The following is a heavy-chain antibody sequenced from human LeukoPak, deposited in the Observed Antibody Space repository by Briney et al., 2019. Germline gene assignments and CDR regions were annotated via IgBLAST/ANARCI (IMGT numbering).Heavy chain of an antibody. CDR2: IYTSGST. Sequence: PSETLSLTCTVSGGSISSYYWSWIRQPAGTGLEWIGRIYTSGSTNYNPSLKSRVTMSVDTSKNQFSLKLSSVTAADTAVYYCARDESYYDSSGYYSTDAFDIWGPGTMVTVSS. V-gene: IGHV4-4*07. CDR1: GGSISSYY. D-gene: IGHD3-22*01. J-gene: IGHJ3*02. CDR3: ARDESYYDSSGYYSTDAFDI.